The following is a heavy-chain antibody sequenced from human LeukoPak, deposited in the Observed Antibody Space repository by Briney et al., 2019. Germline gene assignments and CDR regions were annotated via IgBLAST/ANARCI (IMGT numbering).Heavy chain of an antibody. D-gene: IGHD3-10*01. Sequence: GRSLRLSCAASGFTFSSYFMHWVCQAPGKGLEWVAVIASDGSQTFYVESVKGRFSISRDNSKNTLYLQMNSLRAEDTAVYFCARERQDTIVHSGAFDIWGQGTMVIVSS. V-gene: IGHV3-30-3*01. CDR2: IASDGSQT. CDR3: ARERQDTIVHSGAFDI. J-gene: IGHJ3*02. CDR1: GFTFSSYF.